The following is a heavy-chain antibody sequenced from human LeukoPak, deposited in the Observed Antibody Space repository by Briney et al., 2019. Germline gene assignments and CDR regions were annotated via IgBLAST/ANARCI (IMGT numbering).Heavy chain of an antibody. D-gene: IGHD1-26*01. V-gene: IGHV3-11*06. Sequence: GGSLRLSCASSGFTFSDYYMSWIRQAPGKGLEWVSHISGSSTYTNYADSVKGRFTISRDNANSSLYLQMNSLTAEDTAVFYCARVGSRGYYFDYWGQGTLVSVSS. CDR1: GFTFSDYY. CDR2: ISGSSTYT. CDR3: ARVGSRGYYFDY. J-gene: IGHJ4*02.